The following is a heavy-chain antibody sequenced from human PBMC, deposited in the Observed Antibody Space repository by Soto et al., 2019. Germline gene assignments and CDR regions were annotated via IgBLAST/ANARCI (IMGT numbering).Heavy chain of an antibody. CDR1: GFTFSSYA. Sequence: GGSLRLSCAASGFTFSSYAMHWVRQAPGKGLEWVAVISYDGSNKYYADSVKGRFTISRDNSKNTLYLQMNSLRAEDTAVYYCARDRRIQLWFYYYYYGMDVWGQGTTVTVSS. D-gene: IGHD5-18*01. CDR3: ARDRRIQLWFYYYYYGMDV. V-gene: IGHV3-30-3*01. CDR2: ISYDGSNK. J-gene: IGHJ6*02.